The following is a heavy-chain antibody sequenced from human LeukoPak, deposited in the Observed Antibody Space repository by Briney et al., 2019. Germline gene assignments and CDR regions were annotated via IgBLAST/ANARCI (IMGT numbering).Heavy chain of an antibody. CDR3: AKVADIAGYYYMDV. Sequence: GGSLRLSCAASGFTFSSYGMSWVRQAPGKGLEWVSAISGSGGSTYYADSVKGRFTISRDNSKNTLYLQMNSLRAEDTAVYYCAKVADIAGYYYMDVWGKGTTVTISS. V-gene: IGHV3-23*01. J-gene: IGHJ6*03. D-gene: IGHD6-13*01. CDR1: GFTFSSYG. CDR2: ISGSGGST.